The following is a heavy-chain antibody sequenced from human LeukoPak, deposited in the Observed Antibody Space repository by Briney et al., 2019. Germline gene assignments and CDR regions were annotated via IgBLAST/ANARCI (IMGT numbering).Heavy chain of an antibody. D-gene: IGHD3-10*01. V-gene: IGHV4-34*01. CDR1: GGSFRGYY. CDR2: INHSGST. J-gene: IGHJ6*02. Sequence: SETLSLTCAVCGGSFRGYYWSWIRQPPGKGLEGVGEINHSGSTNYTPPIKSRVTISVDTSQHPFSLKLSSVTAADTAVYYCARGMVRGTPSLYYSYGMDVWGPGTTVTVSS. CDR3: ARGMVRGTPSLYYSYGMDV.